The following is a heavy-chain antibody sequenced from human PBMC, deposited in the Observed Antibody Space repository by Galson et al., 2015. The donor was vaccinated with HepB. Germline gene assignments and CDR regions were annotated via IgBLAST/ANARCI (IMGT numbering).Heavy chain of an antibody. D-gene: IGHD2-2*01. V-gene: IGHV3-48*02. Sequence: SLRLSCAASGFTFSSYSMNWVRQAPGKGLEWVSYISSSSSTIYYADSVKGRFTISRDNAKNSLYLQMNSLRDEDTAVYYCARGRGYQLLSPLDYWAREPWSPSPQ. CDR2: ISSSSSTI. CDR3: ARGRGYQLLSPLDY. CDR1: GFTFSSYS. J-gene: IGHJ4*02.